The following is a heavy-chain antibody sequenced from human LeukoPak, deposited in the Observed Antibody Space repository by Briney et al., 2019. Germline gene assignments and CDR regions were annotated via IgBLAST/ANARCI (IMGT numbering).Heavy chain of an antibody. D-gene: IGHD1-1*01. J-gene: IGHJ4*02. CDR1: GFTFSDYG. V-gene: IGHV3-7*01. CDR2: IRWDDER. Sequence: PGRSLTLSCAASGFTFSDYGLHWVRQAPGKGLEWVASIRWDDERHHVDSVTGRFSVSRDNAKNSLYLQMNSLRAEDTAVYFCSRITTNGYFEYWGQGALVTVSS. CDR3: SRITTNGYFEY.